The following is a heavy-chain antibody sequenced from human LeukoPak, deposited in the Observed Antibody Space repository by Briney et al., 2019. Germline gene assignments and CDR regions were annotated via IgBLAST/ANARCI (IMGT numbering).Heavy chain of an antibody. J-gene: IGHJ4*02. CDR1: GFTFSDYY. CDR3: ARELNLAY. CDR2: ISSRVTTT. Sequence: GGSLRLSCAASGFTFSDYYMSWIRQAPGKGLEWFSYISSRVTTTDYADSVKGRFTIPRDNAKNSLYLQMNSLRAEDTAVYYCARELNLAYWGQGILVIVSS. V-gene: IGHV3-11*01.